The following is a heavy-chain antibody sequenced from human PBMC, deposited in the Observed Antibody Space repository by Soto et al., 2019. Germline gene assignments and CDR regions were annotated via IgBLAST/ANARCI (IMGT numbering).Heavy chain of an antibody. V-gene: IGHV1-24*01. J-gene: IGHJ4*02. Sequence: ASVKVSCKVSGYTLTELSMHWVRQAPGKGLEWMGGFDPEDGETIYAQKFQCRVTMTEDTSTDTAYMELISLSSEDTAVYYCAFPTIVAAGKTGFDYWGQGTLVTVSA. CDR1: GYTLTELS. CDR2: FDPEDGET. CDR3: AFPTIVAAGKTGFDY. D-gene: IGHD6-13*01.